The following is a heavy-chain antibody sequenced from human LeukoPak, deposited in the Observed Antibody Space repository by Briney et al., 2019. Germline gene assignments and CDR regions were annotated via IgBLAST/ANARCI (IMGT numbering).Heavy chain of an antibody. CDR1: GYTFAAYY. CDR2: INPNSGDT. D-gene: IGHD3-10*01. CDR3: ATLVRGVSTFDY. J-gene: IGHJ4*02. Sequence: ASVRVSCKASGYTFAAYYIYWLRQAPGQGLEWMGRINPNSGDTIFAQNFRDRVTMTRDTSITTAYMELNSLRSDDTAVYYCATLVRGVSTFDYWGQGALVTVSS. V-gene: IGHV1-2*02.